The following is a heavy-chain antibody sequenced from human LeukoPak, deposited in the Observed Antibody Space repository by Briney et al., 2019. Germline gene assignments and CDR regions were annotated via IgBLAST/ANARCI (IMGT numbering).Heavy chain of an antibody. Sequence: SETLSLTCTVSGGSISSTYDHWHWIRQPPGKGLEWLGSSRYSGTTCYNPSLKGRVTIIVDTSNNRFSLRLRSVTAADTAVYYCARRLHYFDYWGQGSLVTVSS. D-gene: IGHD2-21*02. CDR2: SRYSGTT. V-gene: IGHV4-39*01. J-gene: IGHJ4*02. CDR1: GGSISSTYDH. CDR3: ARRLHYFDY.